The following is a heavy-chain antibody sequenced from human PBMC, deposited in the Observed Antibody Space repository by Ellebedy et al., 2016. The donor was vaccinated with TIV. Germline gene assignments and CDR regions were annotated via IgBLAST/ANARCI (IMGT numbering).Heavy chain of an antibody. CDR1: GFTFSSYE. V-gene: IGHV3-48*03. CDR2: IGSRGTTI. Sequence: GESLKISCAASGFTFSSYEMNWVRQAPGKGLEWVAYIGSRGTTIYYVDSVKGRFTISRDNAKTSLYLQMNSLSAEDTAIYYCARAIRALTFDYWGQGTLVTVSS. J-gene: IGHJ4*02. D-gene: IGHD1-14*01. CDR3: ARAIRALTFDY.